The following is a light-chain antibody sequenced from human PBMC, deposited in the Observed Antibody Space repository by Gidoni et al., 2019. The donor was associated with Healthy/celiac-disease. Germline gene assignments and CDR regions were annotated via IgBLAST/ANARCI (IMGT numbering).Light chain of an antibody. J-gene: IGKJ1*01. CDR1: QSISSW. CDR3: QQYNSYPGT. V-gene: IGKV1-5*03. Sequence: DIQMTQSPSTLSASVGDRVTITCRVSQSISSWLAWYQQKPGKAPKLLIYKASSLEIGVPSRFSGSGSGTEFTLTISSLQPDDFATYYCQQYNSYPGTFGQGTKVEIK. CDR2: KAS.